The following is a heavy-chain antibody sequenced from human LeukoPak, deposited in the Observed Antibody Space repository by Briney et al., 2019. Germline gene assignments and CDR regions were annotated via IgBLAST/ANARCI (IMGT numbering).Heavy chain of an antibody. V-gene: IGHV3-11*01. CDR2: ISSSGSTI. D-gene: IGHD3-3*01. J-gene: IGHJ6*02. Sequence: PGGSLRLSCAASGLTFSDYYMSWIRQAPGKGLERVSYISSSGSTIYYADSVKGRFTISRDNAKNSLYLQMNSLRAEDTAVYYCARDYDFWSGARSSYYYGMDVWGQGTTVTVSS. CDR1: GLTFSDYY. CDR3: ARDYDFWSGARSSYYYGMDV.